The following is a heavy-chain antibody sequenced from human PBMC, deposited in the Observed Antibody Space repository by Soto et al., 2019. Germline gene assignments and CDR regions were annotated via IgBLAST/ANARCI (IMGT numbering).Heavy chain of an antibody. CDR1: GGSISSYY. Sequence: QVQLQESGPGLVKPSETLSLTCTVSGGSISSYYWSWIRQPPGKGLEWIGYIYYSGSTNYNPSLKSRVTISVDTSKNQFSLKLSSVTAADTAVYYCARRGIGPAAHLDYWGQVTLVTVSS. V-gene: IGHV4-59*08. D-gene: IGHD2-2*01. J-gene: IGHJ4*02. CDR2: IYYSGST. CDR3: ARRGIGPAAHLDY.